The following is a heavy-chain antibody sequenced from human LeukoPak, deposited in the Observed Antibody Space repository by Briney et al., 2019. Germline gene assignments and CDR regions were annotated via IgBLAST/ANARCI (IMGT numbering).Heavy chain of an antibody. Sequence: ASVKVSCKASGYTFTSYGISWVRQAPGQGLEWMGWISTNNGHTSFAQKFQDRLTMTTDTSTNTVNMELTNLRFDDTAVYYCARGDYIGDYVTSYYSGMDVWGQGTTVTVS. V-gene: IGHV1-18*01. J-gene: IGHJ6*02. CDR3: ARGDYIGDYVTSYYSGMDV. CDR1: GYTFTSYG. D-gene: IGHD4-11*01. CDR2: ISTNNGHT.